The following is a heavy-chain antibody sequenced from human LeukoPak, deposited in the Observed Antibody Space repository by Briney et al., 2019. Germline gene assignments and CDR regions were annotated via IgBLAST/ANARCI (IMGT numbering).Heavy chain of an antibody. CDR3: ARGLYYYGSGSYFYYFDY. CDR2: INHSGST. Sequence: PSETLSLTCAVYGGSLSGYYWSWIRQPPGKGLEWIGEINHSGSTNYNPSLKSRVTISVDTSKTQFSLKLSSVTAADTAVYYCARGLYYYGSGSYFYYFDYWGQGTLVTVSS. J-gene: IGHJ4*02. CDR1: GGSLSGYY. V-gene: IGHV4-34*01. D-gene: IGHD3-10*01.